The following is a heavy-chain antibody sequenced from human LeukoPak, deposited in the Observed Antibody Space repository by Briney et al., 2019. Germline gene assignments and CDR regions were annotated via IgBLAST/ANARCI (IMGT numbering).Heavy chain of an antibody. CDR3: ARDLRRYYYDSSALYFDL. D-gene: IGHD3-22*01. CDR1: GGSISSYY. V-gene: IGHV4-59*01. Sequence: SETLSLTCTVSGGSISSYYWSWIRQPPGKGLEWIGYIYYSGSTNYNPSLKSRVTISVDTSKNQFSLKLSSVTAADTAVYYCARDLRRYYYDSSALYFDLWGRGTLVTVSS. J-gene: IGHJ2*01. CDR2: IYYSGST.